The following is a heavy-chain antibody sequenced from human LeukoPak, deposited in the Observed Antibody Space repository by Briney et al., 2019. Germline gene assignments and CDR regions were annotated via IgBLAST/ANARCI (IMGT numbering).Heavy chain of an antibody. CDR3: ARASARYSYGYGGYYFGY. J-gene: IGHJ4*02. CDR2: IIPVFGTA. V-gene: IGHV1-69*13. CDR1: GGTFSSYA. Sequence: SVKVSCKASGGTFSSYAISWVRQAPGQGLEWMGRIIPVFGTANYAQKFQGRVTITADESTSTAYMELSSLRSEDTAVYYCARASARYSYGYGGYYFGYWGQGTLVTVSS. D-gene: IGHD5-18*01.